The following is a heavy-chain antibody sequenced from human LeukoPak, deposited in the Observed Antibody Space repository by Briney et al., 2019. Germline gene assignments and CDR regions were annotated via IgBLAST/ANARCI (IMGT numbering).Heavy chain of an antibody. D-gene: IGHD1-7*01. CDR3: ASDRKNYAWFFY. Sequence: PGGSLRLSCEASGFSVDSRYTSWVRQAPGKGLEWVSVIYSGESTYYADSVKGRFTISRDISKNTLFLQMNSLRVEDTAVYYCASDRKNYAWFFYWGQGALVTVSS. CDR2: IYSGEST. J-gene: IGHJ4*02. CDR1: GFSVDSRY. V-gene: IGHV3-53*01.